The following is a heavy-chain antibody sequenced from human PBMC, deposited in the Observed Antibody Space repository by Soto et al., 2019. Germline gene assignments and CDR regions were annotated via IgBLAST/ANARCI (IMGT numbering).Heavy chain of an antibody. CDR3: AGSGYSDYELTDKWFYP. CDR1: GGSINNHY. J-gene: IGHJ5*02. Sequence: SETLSLTCTVSGGSINNHYWSWIRQPPGKGLERIGYIYYTGSTNYNPSLKSRVTISVDTSKNQYSLNLTSVTAADTAVYYCAGSGYSDYELTDKWFYPWGQGTLVTVYS. V-gene: IGHV4-59*08. CDR2: IYYTGST. D-gene: IGHD5-12*01.